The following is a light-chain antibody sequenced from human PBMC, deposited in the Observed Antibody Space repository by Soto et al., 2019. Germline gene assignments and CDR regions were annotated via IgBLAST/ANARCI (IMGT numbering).Light chain of an antibody. V-gene: IGKV1-9*01. CDR3: QQVKNYPRT. CDR1: QGISGS. J-gene: IGKJ5*01. CDR2: AAS. Sequence: DIQLTQSPSFLSASVGDRVTIACRASQGISGSLDWYQQKPGRAPNVLIYAASTLQSGVPSSFSGSESGTEFTLTISGLQPEDFASYFCQQVKNYPRTFGQGTRLEIK.